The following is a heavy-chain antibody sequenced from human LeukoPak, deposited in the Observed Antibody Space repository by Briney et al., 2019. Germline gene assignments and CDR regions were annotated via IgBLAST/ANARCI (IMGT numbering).Heavy chain of an antibody. CDR2: IKQDGSEK. J-gene: IGHJ4*02. CDR3: ARGGYSGYDYEGYY. CDR1: GFTFSSYW. V-gene: IGHV3-7*01. Sequence: GGSLRLSCAASGFTFSSYWMSWVRQAPGKGLEWVANIKQDGSEKYYVDSVKGRFTISRDNAKNSLYLQMNSLRAEDTAVYYCARGGYSGYDYEGYYWGQGTLVTVSS. D-gene: IGHD5-12*01.